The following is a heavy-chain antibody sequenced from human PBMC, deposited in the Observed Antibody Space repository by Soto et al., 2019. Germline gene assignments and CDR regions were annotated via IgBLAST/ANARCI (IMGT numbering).Heavy chain of an antibody. CDR2: IYWDDDK. J-gene: IGHJ5*02. CDR1: GFSLSTSGVG. V-gene: IGHV2-5*02. D-gene: IGHD2-2*01. CDR3: ARPYCSSTSCYSVWFDP. Sequence: QITLKESGPTLVNPTQALTLTCTFSGFSLSTSGVGVGWIRQPPGKALEWLALIYWDDDKRYSPSLKSRLTITKDTSKNQVVLTMTTMDPVDTATYYCARPYCSSTSCYSVWFDPWGQGTLVTVSS.